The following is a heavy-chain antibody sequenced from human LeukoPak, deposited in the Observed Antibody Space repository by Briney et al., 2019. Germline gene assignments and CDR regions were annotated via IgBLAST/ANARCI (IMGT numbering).Heavy chain of an antibody. D-gene: IGHD3-16*02. J-gene: IGHJ6*03. CDR1: GGTFSSYA. CDR3: ARDRYSNSGSYYYYYMDV. CDR2: INPNSGGT. V-gene: IGHV1-2*02. Sequence: ASVKVSCKASGGTFSSYAISWVRQAPGQGLEWMGGINPNSGGTNYAQKFQGRVTMTRDTSISTAYMELSRLRSDDTAVYYCARDRYSNSGSYYYYYMDVWGKGTTVTVSS.